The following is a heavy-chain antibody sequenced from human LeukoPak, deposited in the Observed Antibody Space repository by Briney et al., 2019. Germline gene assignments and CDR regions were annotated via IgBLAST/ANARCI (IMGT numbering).Heavy chain of an antibody. V-gene: IGHV4-4*07. J-gene: IGHJ3*02. CDR1: GASISGYY. Sequence: SETLSLTCTVSGASISGYYWSWIRRPAGKGLEWIGRIFTSGSTNYNPSLKSRVTISVDTSKNQFSLKLSSVTAADTAVYYCARHKGVAASGGAFDIWGQGTMVIVSS. CDR3: ARHKGVAASGGAFDI. CDR2: IFTSGST. D-gene: IGHD2-15*01.